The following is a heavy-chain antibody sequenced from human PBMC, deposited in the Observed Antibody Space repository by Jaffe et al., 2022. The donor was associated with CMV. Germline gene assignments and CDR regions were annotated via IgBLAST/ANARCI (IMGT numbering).Heavy chain of an antibody. Sequence: QLQLQESGPGLVKPSETLSLTCTVSGGSISSSSYYWGWIRQPPGKGLEWIGSIYYSGSTYYNPSLKSRVTISVDTSKNQFSLKLSSVTAADTAVYYCAFRVSSSWPRYYFDYWGQGTLVTVSS. CDR3: AFRVSSSWPRYYFDY. D-gene: IGHD6-13*01. CDR2: IYYSGST. CDR1: GGSISSSSYY. J-gene: IGHJ4*02. V-gene: IGHV4-39*01.